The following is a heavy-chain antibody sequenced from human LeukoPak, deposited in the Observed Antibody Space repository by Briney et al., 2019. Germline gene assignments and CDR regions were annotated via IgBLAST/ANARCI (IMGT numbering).Heavy chain of an antibody. V-gene: IGHV4-59*04. CDR3: ARHGGLKYGGYEKRFDY. D-gene: IGHD5-12*01. Sequence: SETLSLTCTVSGGSISSYYWSWIRQPPGKGLEWIGYIYYSGSTYYNPSLESRVTISVDTSKNQFSLKLNSVTAADTAVYYCARHGGLKYGGYEKRFDYWGQGTLVTVSS. CDR1: GGSISSYY. J-gene: IGHJ4*02. CDR2: IYYSGST.